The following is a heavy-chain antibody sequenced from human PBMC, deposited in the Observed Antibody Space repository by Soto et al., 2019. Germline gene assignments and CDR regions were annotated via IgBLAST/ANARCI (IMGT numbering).Heavy chain of an antibody. D-gene: IGHD5-12*01. Sequence: QITLKESGPTLVKPTQTLTLTCNFSGFSLTTTEVAVGWIRQPPGKTLEWLALVYWDDDKRYSPSLRSRLSIAKDTARNQVVLTMTNVDPVDTATYFCAQRRVRGYDFVFDHWGQGTLVTVSS. J-gene: IGHJ4*02. CDR3: AQRRVRGYDFVFDH. CDR2: VYWDDDK. CDR1: GFSLTTTEVA. V-gene: IGHV2-5*02.